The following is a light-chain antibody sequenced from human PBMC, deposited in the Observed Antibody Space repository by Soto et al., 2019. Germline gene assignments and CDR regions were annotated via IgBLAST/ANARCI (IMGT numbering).Light chain of an antibody. CDR2: GAS. CDR3: QQYGSLLT. J-gene: IGKJ4*01. V-gene: IGKV3-20*01. CDR1: QSVSSSY. Sequence: EIVLTQSPGTLSLSPGERATLSCMASQSVSSSYLAWYQQKPGQAPRLLIYGASSRATGIPDRFSGSGSGTDFNLTISRLEPEDFAAYYCQQYGSLLTFGGGTKVDIK.